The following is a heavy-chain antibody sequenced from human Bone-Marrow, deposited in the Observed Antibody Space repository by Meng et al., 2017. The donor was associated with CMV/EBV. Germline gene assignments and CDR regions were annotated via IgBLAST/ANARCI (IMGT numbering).Heavy chain of an antibody. J-gene: IGHJ6*02. Sequence: GESLKISCAASGFTVSSNYMSWVRQAPGKGLEWVSVIYSGGSKYYADYVKGRFTISRDNSKNTLYLQMNSRRAEDTAVYYCARLIAALKRSMDVWGQGTTVTVSS. CDR3: ARLIAALKRSMDV. CDR1: GFTVSSNY. D-gene: IGHD6-6*01. CDR2: IYSGGSK. V-gene: IGHV3-53*01.